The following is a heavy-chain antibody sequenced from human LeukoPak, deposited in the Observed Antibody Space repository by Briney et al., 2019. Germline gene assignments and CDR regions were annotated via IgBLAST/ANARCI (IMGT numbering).Heavy chain of an antibody. CDR2: ISSDGKNT. CDR1: GFTFSSYA. Sequence: GGSLRLSCAASGFTFSSYAMSWVRQVPGKGLVWVSRISSDGKNTSYAGSVKGRFTISRDNAKNTLYLQMSSLRAEDTAIYYCAKVPEMATIRYFDLWGRGTLVTVSS. CDR3: AKVPEMATIRYFDL. V-gene: IGHV3-23*01. D-gene: IGHD5-24*01. J-gene: IGHJ2*01.